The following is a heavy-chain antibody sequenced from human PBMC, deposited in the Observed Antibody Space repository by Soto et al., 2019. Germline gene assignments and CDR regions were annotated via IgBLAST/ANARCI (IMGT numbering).Heavy chain of an antibody. CDR2: IDPSGTT. CDR3: ASLGQNYYNGMDV. V-gene: IGHV4-4*07. J-gene: IGHJ6*02. Sequence: QVQLQESGPGLVKPSETLSLTCTVSGASIRTYFWTWIRQSAGEGLEWLGRIDPSGTTTSNPSLKRRLTMSLDTSTNQFSLTLTSVTAADTAVYFCASLGQNYYNGMDVWGQGTTVIVSS. CDR1: GASIRTYF.